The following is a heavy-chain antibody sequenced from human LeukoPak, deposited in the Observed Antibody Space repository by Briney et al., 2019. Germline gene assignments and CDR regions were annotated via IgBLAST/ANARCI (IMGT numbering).Heavy chain of an antibody. V-gene: IGHV1-46*01. J-gene: IGHJ4*02. Sequence: GASVKVSCKASGYTFTSYYMHWVRQAPGQGLEWMGIINPSGGSTSYAQKFQGRVTMTRDTSTSTVYMELSSLRSEDTAVYYCARANYGGNRLNYFDYWGQGTLVTVSS. D-gene: IGHD4-23*01. CDR2: INPSGGST. CDR3: ARANYGGNRLNYFDY. CDR1: GYTFTSYY.